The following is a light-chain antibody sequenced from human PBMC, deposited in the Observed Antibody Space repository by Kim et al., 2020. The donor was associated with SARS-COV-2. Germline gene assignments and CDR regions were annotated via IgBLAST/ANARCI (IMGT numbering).Light chain of an antibody. J-gene: IGKJ1*01. Sequence: GDRVTGMWRASQGISNYLAWYQQRPGKVPKLLIYAASTLQSGVPSRFSGSGSGTDFTLTISSLLPEDVATYYCQYYSSALRLTFGQGTKVDIK. CDR2: AAS. V-gene: IGKV1-27*01. CDR3: QYYSSALRLT. CDR1: QGISNY.